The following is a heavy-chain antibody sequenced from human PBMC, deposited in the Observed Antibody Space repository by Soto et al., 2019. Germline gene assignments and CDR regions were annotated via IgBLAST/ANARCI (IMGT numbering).Heavy chain of an antibody. V-gene: IGHV4-4*02. Sequence: QVQLQESGPGLVKPSGTLSLTCAVSGGSISSSNWWSWVRQPPGKGLEWIVEIYHSGSTNYNPSLKIRVTMSVDKSKNQFALLLSSVTAADTAVYYCARVPRAAAGTDWGQGTLVTVSS. CDR3: ARVPRAAAGTD. CDR1: GGSISSSNW. CDR2: IYHSGST. D-gene: IGHD6-13*01. J-gene: IGHJ4*02.